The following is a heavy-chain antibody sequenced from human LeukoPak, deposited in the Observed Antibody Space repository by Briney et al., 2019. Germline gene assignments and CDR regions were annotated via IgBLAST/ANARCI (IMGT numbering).Heavy chain of an antibody. CDR1: GITFSSYN. Sequence: GGSLRLSCAASGITFSSYNMNWVRQAPGKGLEWVSYISSSSSTIYYADSVKGRFTISRDNAKNSLYLQMNSLRAEDTAVYYCADLASGYNSDYWGQGTLVTVSS. CDR3: ADLASGYNSDY. D-gene: IGHD3-22*01. CDR2: ISSSSSTI. V-gene: IGHV3-48*01. J-gene: IGHJ4*02.